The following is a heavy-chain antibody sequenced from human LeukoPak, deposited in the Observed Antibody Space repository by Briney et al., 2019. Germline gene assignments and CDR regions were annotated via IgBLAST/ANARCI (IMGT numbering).Heavy chain of an antibody. D-gene: IGHD1-7*01. Sequence: SETLSLTCTVSGYSISSGYYWGWIRQPPGKGLEWIGSIYHSGSTYYNPSLKSRVTISVDTSKNQFSLKLSSVTAADTAVYYCARVYRITGTTGAFDIWGQGTMVTVSS. CDR3: ARVYRITGTTGAFDI. J-gene: IGHJ3*02. CDR1: GYSISSGYY. V-gene: IGHV4-38-2*02. CDR2: IYHSGST.